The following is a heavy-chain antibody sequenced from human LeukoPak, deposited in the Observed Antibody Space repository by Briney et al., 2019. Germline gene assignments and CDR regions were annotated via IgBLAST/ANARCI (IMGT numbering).Heavy chain of an antibody. V-gene: IGHV3-21*01. CDR3: ARVAGSDAFDI. D-gene: IGHD3-10*01. CDR2: ISSSSSYI. J-gene: IGHJ3*02. CDR1: GFTFSSYS. Sequence: PGGPLRLSCAASGFTFSSYSMNWVRQAPGKGLEWVSSISSSSSYIYYADSVKGRFTISRDNAKNSLYLQMNSLRAEDTAVYYCARVAGSDAFDIWGQGTMVTVSS.